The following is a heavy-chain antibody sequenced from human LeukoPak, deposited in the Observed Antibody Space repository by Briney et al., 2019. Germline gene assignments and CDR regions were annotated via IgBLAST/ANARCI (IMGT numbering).Heavy chain of an antibody. V-gene: IGHV4-59*01. D-gene: IGHD3-22*01. CDR1: GPFTSSYY. CDR3: AGASYDSSGVH. CDR2: IYYSGST. Sequence: PSETLSLTCTVSGPFTSSYYWSWIRQPPGKGLEWIGYIYYSGSTNYNPSLKSRVTISVDTSKTQFSLKLSSVTAADTAVYYCAGASYDSSGVHWGQGTLVTVSS. J-gene: IGHJ4*02.